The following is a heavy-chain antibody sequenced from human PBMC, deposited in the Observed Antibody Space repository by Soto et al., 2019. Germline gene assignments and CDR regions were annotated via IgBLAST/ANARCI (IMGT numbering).Heavy chain of an antibody. V-gene: IGHV3-53*01. CDR3: GISHYDSCVYYYVGDLSGYFQH. CDR1: GFTVSSNY. Sequence: GGSLRLSCAASGFTVSSNYMSWVRQAPGKGLEWVSVIYSGGSTYYADSVKGRFTISRDNSKNTLYLQMNSLRAEDTAVYYCGISHYDSCVYYYVGDLSGYFQHWGQGTLVTVSS. J-gene: IGHJ1*01. CDR2: IYSGGST. D-gene: IGHD3-22*01.